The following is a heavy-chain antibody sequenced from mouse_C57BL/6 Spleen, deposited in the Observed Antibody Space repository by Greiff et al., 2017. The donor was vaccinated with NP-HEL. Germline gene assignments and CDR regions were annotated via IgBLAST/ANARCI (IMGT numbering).Heavy chain of an antibody. CDR2: IDPNSGGT. Sequence: VQLQQPGAELVKPGASVKLSCKASGYTFTSYWMHWVKQRPGRGLEWIGRIDPNSGGTKYNEKFKSKATLTVDKPSSTADMQLSSMTSEDSAVYYCAREDYSNYVWYFDVWGTGTTVTVSS. CDR3: AREDYSNYVWYFDV. J-gene: IGHJ1*03. CDR1: GYTFTSYW. D-gene: IGHD2-5*01. V-gene: IGHV1-72*01.